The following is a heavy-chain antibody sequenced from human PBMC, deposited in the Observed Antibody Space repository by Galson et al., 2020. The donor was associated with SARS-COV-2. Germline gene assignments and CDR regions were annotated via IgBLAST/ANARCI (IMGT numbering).Heavy chain of an antibody. Sequence: GGSLRLSCAASGFTFSSYWMHWVRQAPGKGLMWVSRINGDGYSSGYADSVKGRFTISRDNAKNTLYLQMNSLRAEDAAVYYCARGGSCSGGSCFSDYDYSVVWSKGTTVTMSS. CDR1: GFTFSSYW. CDR2: INGDGYSS. V-gene: IGHV3-74*01. D-gene: IGHD2-15*01. J-gene: IGHJ6*03. CDR3: ARGGSCSGGSCFSDYDYSVV.